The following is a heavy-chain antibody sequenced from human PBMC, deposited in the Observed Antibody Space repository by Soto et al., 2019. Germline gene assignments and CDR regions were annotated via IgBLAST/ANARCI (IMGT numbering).Heavy chain of an antibody. V-gene: IGHV4-31*11. CDR3: ARDKELGGWFDP. CDR1: GGSISSGGYY. D-gene: IGHD3-16*01. Sequence: PSETLSLTCAVSGGSISSGGYYWSWIRQHPGKGLEWIGYIYYSGSTYYNPSLKSRVTISVDTSKNQFSLKLSSVTAADTAVYYCARDKELGGWFDPWGQGTLVTVSS. J-gene: IGHJ5*02. CDR2: IYYSGST.